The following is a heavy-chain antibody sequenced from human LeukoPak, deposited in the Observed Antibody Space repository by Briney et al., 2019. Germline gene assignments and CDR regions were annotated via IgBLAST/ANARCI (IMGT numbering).Heavy chain of an antibody. V-gene: IGHV3-11*04. Sequence: TGGSLRLSCAASGFTFSDYYMSWIRQAPGKGLEWVSYISSSGSTIYYADSVKGRFTISRDNAKNSLYLQMNSLRAEDTAVYYCATERGNTLIFDYWGQGTLVTVSS. CDR3: ATERGNTLIFDY. J-gene: IGHJ4*02. D-gene: IGHD4-23*01. CDR1: GFTFSDYY. CDR2: ISSSGSTI.